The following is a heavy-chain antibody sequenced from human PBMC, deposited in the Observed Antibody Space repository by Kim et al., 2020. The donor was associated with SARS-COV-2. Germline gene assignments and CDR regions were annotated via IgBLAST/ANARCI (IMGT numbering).Heavy chain of an antibody. J-gene: IGHJ6*02. V-gene: IGHV3-21*01. CDR2: ISSSSSYI. CDR1: GFTFSSYS. CDR3: ARDYYDSSGYFWWVANQSQEYYYYYGMDV. Sequence: GGSLRLSCAASGFTFSSYSMNWVRQAPGKGLEWVSSISSSSSYIYYADSVKGRFTISRDNAKNSLYLQMNSLRAEDTAVYYCARDYYDSSGYFWWVANQSQEYYYYYGMDVWGQGTTVTVSS. D-gene: IGHD3-22*01.